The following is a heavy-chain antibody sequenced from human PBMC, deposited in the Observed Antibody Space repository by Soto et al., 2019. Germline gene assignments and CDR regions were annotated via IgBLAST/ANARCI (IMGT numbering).Heavy chain of an antibody. D-gene: IGHD4-4*01. CDR2: ISGSGGST. J-gene: IGHJ4*02. V-gene: IGHV3-23*01. Sequence: EVQLLESGGGLVQPGGSLRLSCAASGFTFSSYAMSWVRQAPGKGLEWVSAISGSGGSTYYADPVKGRFTISRDNSKNALYLQMNTMRAEDTDVYYLAKERAYSTLPGYWGQGTLVTVSA. CDR3: AKERAYSTLPGY. CDR1: GFTFSSYA.